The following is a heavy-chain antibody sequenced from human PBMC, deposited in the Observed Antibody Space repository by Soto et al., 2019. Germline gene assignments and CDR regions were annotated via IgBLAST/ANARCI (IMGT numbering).Heavy chain of an antibody. J-gene: IGHJ4*02. CDR1: DGSISTYDW. V-gene: IGHV4-4*02. D-gene: IGHD3-3*01. CDR3: ATGNVDSMLEY. CDR2: MFHSGGA. Sequence: SETLSLTCVVSDGSISTYDWWTWVRQHPGKGLEWIGKMFHSGGADYSPSLKSRVTISADSSKNHFSLSLTAVTAADTAVYYCATGNVDSMLEYWGQGTQVTVSS.